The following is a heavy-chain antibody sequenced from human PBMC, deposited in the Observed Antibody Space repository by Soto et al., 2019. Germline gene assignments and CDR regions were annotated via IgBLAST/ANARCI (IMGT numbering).Heavy chain of an antibody. J-gene: IGHJ4*02. Sequence: QVHLQQWGAGLLKPSETLSLTCAVNGGAFNGYYWTWIRQSPGKGLQWIGEINHSGTVDYNPSLKSRVAFSIDTSKKQFSLALTSVTAADTAGYYCARAGAALGRGSIGGFDYWGQGTLVTVSS. CDR1: GGAFNGYY. V-gene: IGHV4-34*01. D-gene: IGHD3-10*01. CDR3: ARAGAALGRGSIGGFDY. CDR2: INHSGTV.